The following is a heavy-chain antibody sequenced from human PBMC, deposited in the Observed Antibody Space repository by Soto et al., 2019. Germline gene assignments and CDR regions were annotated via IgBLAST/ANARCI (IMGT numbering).Heavy chain of an antibody. Sequence: ASVKVSCKTSGYTFTNHGVSWVRQAPGQGLEWMGWISAYNGDTDYAQKFQDRVTMTIDTSTSTVFMELRSLRSDDTAVYYCARDLDYSNSICEYWGQGTPLTV. CDR3: ARDLDYSNSICEY. D-gene: IGHD4-4*01. V-gene: IGHV1-18*04. CDR2: ISAYNGDT. CDR1: GYTFTNHG. J-gene: IGHJ4*02.